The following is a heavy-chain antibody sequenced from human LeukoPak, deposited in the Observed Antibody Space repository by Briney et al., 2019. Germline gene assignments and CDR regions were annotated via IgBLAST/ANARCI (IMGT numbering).Heavy chain of an antibody. CDR2: FDPEDGET. CDR3: ARVRVGATDFDY. CDR1: GYTLTELS. J-gene: IGHJ4*02. V-gene: IGHV1-24*01. Sequence: ASVKVSCKVSGYTLTELSMHWVRQAPGKGLEWMGGFDPEDGETIYAQKLQGRVTMTTDTSTSTAYIELRSLRPDDTAVYYCARVRVGATDFDYWGQGTLVTVSS. D-gene: IGHD1-26*01.